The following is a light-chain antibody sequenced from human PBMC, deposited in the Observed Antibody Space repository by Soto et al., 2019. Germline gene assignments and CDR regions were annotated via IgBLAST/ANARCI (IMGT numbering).Light chain of an antibody. CDR3: QQSNNWPPT. CDR1: QSVNYN. J-gene: IGKJ1*01. CDR2: GAS. V-gene: IGKV3-15*01. Sequence: EIVMTQSPATLSVSPGEGATLSCRAGQSVNYNLAWYQQKPGQAPRLLIYGASTRATGVPARVGGSGSGTDFTLTISRLQSDDFAVYYCQQSNNWPPTFGQGTKVEIK.